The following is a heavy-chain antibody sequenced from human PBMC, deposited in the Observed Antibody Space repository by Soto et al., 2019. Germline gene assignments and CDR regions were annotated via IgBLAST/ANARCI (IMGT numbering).Heavy chain of an antibody. Sequence: QEQLVQAGAEGKKPGSSVKVSCKASGGIFSSYAISLGRQAPGQGLEWMGGIIPIFGTANYAQKFQGRVTITADESTNTAYMDLSSLKSEDTAIYYCARGGSGYVWFNEFWGQGTLVTVSS. CDR1: GGIFSSYA. J-gene: IGHJ4*02. CDR2: IIPIFGTA. D-gene: IGHD3-22*01. V-gene: IGHV1-69*01. CDR3: ARGGSGYVWFNEF.